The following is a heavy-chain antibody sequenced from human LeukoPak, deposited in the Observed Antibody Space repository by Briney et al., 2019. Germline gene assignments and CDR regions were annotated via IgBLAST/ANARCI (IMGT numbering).Heavy chain of an antibody. D-gene: IGHD3-3*01. CDR3: ARLLGDFWSGYGPYYYMDV. Sequence: GASVKVPCKASGYTFTSYDINWVRQATGQGLEWMGWMNPNSGNTGYAQKFQGRVTMTRNTSISTAYMELSSLRSEDTAVYYCARLLGDFWSGYGPYYYMDVWGKGTTVTVSS. V-gene: IGHV1-8*01. CDR1: GYTFTSYD. J-gene: IGHJ6*03. CDR2: MNPNSGNT.